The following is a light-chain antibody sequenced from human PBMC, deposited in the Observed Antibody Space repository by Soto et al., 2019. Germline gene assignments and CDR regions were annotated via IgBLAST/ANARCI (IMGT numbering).Light chain of an antibody. V-gene: IGLV2-23*01. J-gene: IGLJ2*01. CDR2: EGS. CDR3: CSYAGSRTLV. CDR1: SSDVGNYNL. Sequence: SALTQPASVSGSPGQSITISCTGTSSDVGNYNLVSWYQQHPGKAPKLMIYEGSKWPSGVSNRFSGSKSGNTASLTISGLQAEDEADYYCCSYAGSRTLVFGGGTKLTVL.